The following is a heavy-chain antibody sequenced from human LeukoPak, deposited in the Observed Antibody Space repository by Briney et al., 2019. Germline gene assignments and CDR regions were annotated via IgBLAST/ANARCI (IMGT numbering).Heavy chain of an antibody. J-gene: IGHJ4*02. D-gene: IGHD6-6*01. CDR3: AKHENQYSSSSADY. CDR1: GFTFSSYG. Sequence: GGSLRLSCAASGFTFSSYGMSWVRQAPGKGLEWVSAISGSGGSTYYADSVKGRFTISRDNSKNTLYLQMNSLRAEDTAVYYCAKHENQYSSSSADYWGQGTLVTVSS. V-gene: IGHV3-23*01. CDR2: ISGSGGST.